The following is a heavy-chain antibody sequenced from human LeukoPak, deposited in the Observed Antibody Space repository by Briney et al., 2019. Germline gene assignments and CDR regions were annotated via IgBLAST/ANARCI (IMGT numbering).Heavy chain of an antibody. CDR1: GGTFSSYA. CDR3: ASGVGXQWXVSPTDDDAFDI. CDR2: IIPIFGTA. J-gene: IGHJ3*02. V-gene: IGHV1-69*13. D-gene: IGHD6-19*01. Sequence: ASVKVSCKASGGTFSSYAISWVRQAPGQGLEWMGGIIPIFGTANYAQKFQGRVTITADESTSTAYMELSRLRSDDTAVYYCASGVGXQWXVSPTDDDAFDIWGQGTMVTVSS.